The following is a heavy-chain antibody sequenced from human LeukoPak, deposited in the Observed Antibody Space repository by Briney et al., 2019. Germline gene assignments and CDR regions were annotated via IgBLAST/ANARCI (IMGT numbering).Heavy chain of an antibody. J-gene: IGHJ3*02. Sequence: PSETLSLTCTVSGGSISSYWWIWIRQPPGKGLEWIGNIYYSGSTNYNPSLKSRVTISVDTSKNQFSLKLSSVTAADTAVYYCARELNAGAFDIWGQGTMVTVSS. CDR1: GGSISSYW. D-gene: IGHD1-1*01. V-gene: IGHV4-59*01. CDR2: IYYSGST. CDR3: ARELNAGAFDI.